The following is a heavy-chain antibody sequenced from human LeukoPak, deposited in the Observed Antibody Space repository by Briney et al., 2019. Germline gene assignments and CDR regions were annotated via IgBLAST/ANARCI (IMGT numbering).Heavy chain of an antibody. CDR3: ARVVMEYYYDSSGYSRFYYFDY. D-gene: IGHD3-22*01. CDR1: GGSISSYY. J-gene: IGHJ4*02. CDR2: IYYSGST. V-gene: IGHV4-59*01. Sequence: SETLSLTCTVSGGSISSYYWSWIRQPPGKGLEWIGYIYYSGSTNYNPSLKSRVTISVDTSKNQFSLKLSSVTAADTAVYYCARVVMEYYYDSSGYSRFYYFDYWGQGTLVTVSS.